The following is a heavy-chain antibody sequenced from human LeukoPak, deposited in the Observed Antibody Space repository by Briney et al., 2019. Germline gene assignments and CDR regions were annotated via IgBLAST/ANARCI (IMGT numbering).Heavy chain of an antibody. V-gene: IGHV3-30-3*01. J-gene: IGHJ4*02. D-gene: IGHD5-12*01. Sequence: GGSLRLSCAASGFTFSSYAMHWVRQAPGKGLEWVAVISYDGSNKYYADSVKGRFTISRDNSKNTLYLQMNSLRDEDTAVYYCARAMRSGYDYWGQGTLVTVSS. CDR2: ISYDGSNK. CDR1: GFTFSSYA. CDR3: ARAMRSGYDY.